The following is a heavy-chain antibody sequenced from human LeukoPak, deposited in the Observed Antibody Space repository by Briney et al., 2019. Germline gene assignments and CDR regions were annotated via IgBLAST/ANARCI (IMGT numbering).Heavy chain of an antibody. V-gene: IGHV3-48*01. CDR2: ITGSSSTI. J-gene: IGHJ4*02. CDR1: GFTFSTYS. Sequence: GGSLRLSCAASGFTFSTYSMNWVRQAPGKGLEWVSYITGSSSTIYYADSVKGRFTISRDNAKNSLYLQMNSLRAEDTAVYYCARVAKGTDYYFDYWGQGTLVTVSS. CDR3: ARVAKGTDYYFDY. D-gene: IGHD1-7*01.